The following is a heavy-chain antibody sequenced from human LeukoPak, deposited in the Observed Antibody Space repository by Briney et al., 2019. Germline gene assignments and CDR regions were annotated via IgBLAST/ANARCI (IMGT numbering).Heavy chain of an antibody. CDR3: AKWGDYDVLTGYYVSDY. Sequence: PGGSLRLSCVDSGFSFSNYTMYWVRQAPGKGLEWVSAITGSGGNTYYADSVKGRFTISRDNSKNTVFLQMNSLRAEDTAVYYCAKWGDYDVLTGYYVSDYWGQGTLVTVSS. J-gene: IGHJ4*02. V-gene: IGHV3-23*01. CDR2: ITGSGGNT. D-gene: IGHD3-9*01. CDR1: GFSFSNYT.